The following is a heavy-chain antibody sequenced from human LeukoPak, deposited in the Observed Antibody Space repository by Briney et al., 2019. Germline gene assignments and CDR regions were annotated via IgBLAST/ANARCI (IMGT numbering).Heavy chain of an antibody. CDR1: GFTFSSYS. CDR3: ATELLWFGEDAFDI. J-gene: IGHJ3*02. D-gene: IGHD3-10*01. V-gene: IGHV3-21*01. CDR2: ISSSSSYV. Sequence: GGSLRLSCAASGFTFSSYSMNWVRQAPGKGLEWVSSISSSSSYVYYADSVKGRFTISRDNAKTSLYLQMNSLRAEDTAVYYCATELLWFGEDAFDIWGQGTMVTVSS.